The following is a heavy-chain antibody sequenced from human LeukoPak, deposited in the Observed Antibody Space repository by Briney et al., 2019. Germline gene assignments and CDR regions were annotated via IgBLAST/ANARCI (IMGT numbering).Heavy chain of an antibody. CDR3: ARVGKNGWDSDH. Sequence: PGESLRLSCAASGFTFSAYWMTWVRQAPGKGLEWLANINEGANVKFYVDSVKGRFIISRDNTKNSLYLQMSILRAEDTALYYCARVGKNGWDSDHWGQGTLVTVSS. V-gene: IGHV3-7*01. J-gene: IGHJ4*02. CDR2: INEGANVK. D-gene: IGHD6-19*01. CDR1: GFTFSAYW.